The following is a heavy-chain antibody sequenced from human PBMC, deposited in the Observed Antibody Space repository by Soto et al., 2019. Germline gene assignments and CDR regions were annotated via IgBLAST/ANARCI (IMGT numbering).Heavy chain of an antibody. CDR2: ISYDGSNK. CDR1: GFTFSSYG. CDR3: ARTRSGWEKWFDP. V-gene: IGHV3-30*03. J-gene: IGHJ5*02. D-gene: IGHD6-19*01. Sequence: GGSLRLSCAASGFTFSSYGMHWVRQAPGKGLEWVAVISYDGSNKYYADSVKGRFTISRDNSKNTLYLQMNSLRAEDTAVYYGARTRSGWEKWFDPWGQGTLVTVSS.